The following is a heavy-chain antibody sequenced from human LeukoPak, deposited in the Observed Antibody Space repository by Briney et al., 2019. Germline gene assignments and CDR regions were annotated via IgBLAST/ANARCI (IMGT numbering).Heavy chain of an antibody. CDR1: GFTFRSYN. Sequence: GGSLRLSCAASGFTFRSYNMNWVRQAPGKGLEWVANIKQDGSEKYYVDSVKGRFTIARDNAKNSLYLQMNSLRAEDTAVYYCARAGGSYSYYFDYWGQGTLVTVSS. J-gene: IGHJ4*02. CDR3: ARAGGSYSYYFDY. V-gene: IGHV3-7*01. D-gene: IGHD1-26*01. CDR2: IKQDGSEK.